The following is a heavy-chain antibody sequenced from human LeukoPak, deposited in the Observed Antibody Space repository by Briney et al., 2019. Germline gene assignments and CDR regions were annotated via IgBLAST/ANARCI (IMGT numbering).Heavy chain of an antibody. Sequence: PSETLSLTCTVSGGSISSSSSYWGWIRQPPGKGLEWIGSIYYSGSTYYNPSLKSRVTISVDTSKNQFSLKLSSVTAADTAVYYCARMSDDYGDRNDYWGQGTLVTVSS. CDR3: ARMSDDYGDRNDY. CDR2: IYYSGST. V-gene: IGHV4-39*07. CDR1: GGSISSSSSY. J-gene: IGHJ4*02. D-gene: IGHD4-17*01.